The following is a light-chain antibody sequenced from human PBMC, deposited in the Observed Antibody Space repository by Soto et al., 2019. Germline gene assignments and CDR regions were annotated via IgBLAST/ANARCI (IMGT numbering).Light chain of an antibody. CDR3: QVWDRTSNHYV. V-gene: IGLV3-21*02. Sequence: SYELTQPPSVSVAPGQTVRVTCGGKNIGSKSVHWYQQKPGQAPVLVVYDDSDRPSRITERFSGSNSVNPAPLTISRVDDGDEAEYHCQVWDRTSNHYVFGSGTKVTVL. CDR1: NIGSKS. CDR2: DDS. J-gene: IGLJ1*01.